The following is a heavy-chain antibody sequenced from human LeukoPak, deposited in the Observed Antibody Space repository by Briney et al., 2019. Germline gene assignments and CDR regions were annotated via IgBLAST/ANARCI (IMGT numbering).Heavy chain of an antibody. CDR2: ISGSGGST. J-gene: IGHJ4*02. Sequence: GGSLRLSCAASGFTFSSYAMSWVCQAPGKGLEWVSAISGSGGSTSYADSVKGRFTISRDNSKNTLYLQMNSQRAEDTAVYYCAKVVAGFFDYWGQGTLVTVSS. D-gene: IGHD6-19*01. V-gene: IGHV3-23*01. CDR1: GFTFSSYA. CDR3: AKVVAGFFDY.